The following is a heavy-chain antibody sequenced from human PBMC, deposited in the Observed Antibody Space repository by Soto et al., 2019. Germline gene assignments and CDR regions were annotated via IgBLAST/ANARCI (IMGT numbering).Heavy chain of an antibody. CDR3: ARYIPGVRYYGMDV. V-gene: IGHV3-30-3*01. CDR1: GFTFNRHP. J-gene: IGHJ6*02. Sequence: PGGSLRLSCAASGFTFNRHPLHWVRQAPGKGLEWVAVISHDGNNKYYADSVKGRFTISRDNSGNTLFLEMYSLRAEDTAVYYCARYIPGVRYYGMDVWGQGTTVTVSS. D-gene: IGHD2-2*01. CDR2: ISHDGNNK.